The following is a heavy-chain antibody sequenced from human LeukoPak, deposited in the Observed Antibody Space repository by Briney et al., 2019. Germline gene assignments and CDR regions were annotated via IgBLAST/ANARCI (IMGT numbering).Heavy chain of an antibody. V-gene: IGHV4-38-2*01. D-gene: IGHD5-24*01. J-gene: IGHJ5*02. CDR1: GYSISSGYY. CDR2: IYHSGST. CDR3: ARVEPPNWFDP. Sequence: SETLSLTCAVSGYSISSGYYWGWIRQPPGKGLEWIGSIYHSGSTYYNPSLKSRVTISVDTSKNQFSPKLSSVTAADTAVYYCARVEPPNWFDPWGQGTLVTVSS.